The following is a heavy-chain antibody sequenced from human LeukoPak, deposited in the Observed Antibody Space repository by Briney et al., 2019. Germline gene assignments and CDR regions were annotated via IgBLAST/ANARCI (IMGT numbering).Heavy chain of an antibody. J-gene: IGHJ4*02. CDR2: IYYSGST. CDR1: GGSIRSGDYY. V-gene: IGHV4-30-4*01. D-gene: IGHD6-13*01. CDR3: ARELAAAGTFNY. Sequence: SGTLSLTCTVSGGSIRSGDYYWSWIRQPPGKGLEWVGYIYYSGSTYYNPSLKSRITMSVDTSKNQFSLKLSSVTVADTAVYYCARELAAAGTFNYWGQGTLVTVSS.